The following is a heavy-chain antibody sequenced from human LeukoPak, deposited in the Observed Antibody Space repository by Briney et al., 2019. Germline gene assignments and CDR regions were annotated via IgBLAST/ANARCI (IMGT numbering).Heavy chain of an antibody. D-gene: IGHD1-26*01. CDR3: ASDIAGTSGDY. CDR1: GFSFSDYY. V-gene: IGHV3-11*01. Sequence: GGSLRLSCSASGFSFSDYYMSWIRQAPGKGLEWISYITSSGTAIYYADSVRGRVTISRDNVMNSLYLQMDSLRDEDTVVYYCASDIAGTSGDYWGQGTLVSVS. CDR2: ITSSGTAI. J-gene: IGHJ4*02.